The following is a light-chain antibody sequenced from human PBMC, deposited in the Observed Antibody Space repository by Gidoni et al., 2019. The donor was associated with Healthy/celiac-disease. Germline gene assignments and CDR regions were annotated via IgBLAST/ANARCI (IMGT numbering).Light chain of an antibody. CDR3: QQYGSSPLYT. CDR2: GAS. V-gene: IGKV3-20*01. CDR1: QSVSSSY. J-gene: IGKJ2*01. Sequence: IVLTQSPGTLSLSPGERATLSCRASQSVSSSYLAWYQQKPGQAPRLLIYGASSRDTGIPDRFSGSGSGTDFTLTISRLEPEDFAVYYCQQYGSSPLYTFGQXTKLEIK.